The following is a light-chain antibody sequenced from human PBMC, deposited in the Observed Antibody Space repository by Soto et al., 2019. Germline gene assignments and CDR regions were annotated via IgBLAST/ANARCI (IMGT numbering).Light chain of an antibody. CDR3: QQRSNLIT. V-gene: IGKV3-11*01. CDR2: DAS. Sequence: EIVLTQSPATLSLSPGERATLSCRASQTVGSYLAWYQQKLCQAPRLLIYDASNRATGIPARFSGSGSGTDFTLTISSLAPEDFAVYYCQQRSNLITFGQGTRLEIK. J-gene: IGKJ5*01. CDR1: QTVGSY.